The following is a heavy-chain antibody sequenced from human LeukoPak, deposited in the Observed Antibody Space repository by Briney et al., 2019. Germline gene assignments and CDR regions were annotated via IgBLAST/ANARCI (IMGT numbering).Heavy chain of an antibody. CDR2: IHTSGTT. Sequence: PSETLSLTCTVSGGSISSYYWSWIRQPAGKGLEWIGRIHTSGTTNFNPSLKSRVTMSVDTSKNQFSLNLISLTAADTAVYYCARQPTSGYDSSGHTDYWGQGTLVSVSS. V-gene: IGHV4-4*07. CDR1: GGSISSYY. D-gene: IGHD3-22*01. J-gene: IGHJ4*02. CDR3: ARQPTSGYDSSGHTDY.